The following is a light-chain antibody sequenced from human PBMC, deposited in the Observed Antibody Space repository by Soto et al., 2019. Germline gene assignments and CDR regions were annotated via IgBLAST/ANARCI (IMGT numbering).Light chain of an antibody. CDR1: ENIGGS. J-gene: IGKJ1*01. Sequence: DIQMTQSPSNLSSSLGDRATITCRASENIGGSFAWYQQKPGRAPKLLIYDASSCESGVPSRFSGSGSGTKFTLTISSLKADDFGTYYCQHYNFYWSFGQGTKVDIK. CDR2: DAS. V-gene: IGKV1-5*01. CDR3: QHYNFYWS.